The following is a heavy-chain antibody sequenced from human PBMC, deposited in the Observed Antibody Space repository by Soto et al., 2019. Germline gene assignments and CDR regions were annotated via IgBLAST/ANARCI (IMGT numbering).Heavy chain of an antibody. CDR2: IGTAGDT. CDR3: ARDFGGDAFDI. CDR1: GFTFSSYD. D-gene: IGHD3-10*01. J-gene: IGHJ3*02. Sequence: GGSLRLSCAASGFTFSSYDMHWVRQATGKGLEWVSAIGTAGDTYYPGSVKGRFTISRENAKNSLYLQMNSLRAGDTAVYYCARDFGGDAFDIWGQGTMVTVSS. V-gene: IGHV3-13*04.